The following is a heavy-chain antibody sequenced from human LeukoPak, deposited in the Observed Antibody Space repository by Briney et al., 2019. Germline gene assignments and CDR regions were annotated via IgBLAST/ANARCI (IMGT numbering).Heavy chain of an antibody. V-gene: IGHV1-2*02. D-gene: IGHD6-13*01. CDR3: AILPGYSSSSVDY. J-gene: IGHJ4*02. Sequence: ASVKVSCKASGYTFTGYYMHWVRQAPGQGLEWMGWINPNSGGTNYAQKFQGRVTMTRDTSISTAYMELGKLRSDDTAVYYCAILPGYSSSSVDYWGQETLVTVSS. CDR1: GYTFTGYY. CDR2: INPNSGGT.